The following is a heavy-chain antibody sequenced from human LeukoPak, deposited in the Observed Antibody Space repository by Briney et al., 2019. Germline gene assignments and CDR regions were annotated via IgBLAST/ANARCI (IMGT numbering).Heavy chain of an antibody. D-gene: IGHD2-15*01. V-gene: IGHV1-69*13. CDR1: GGTFSSYA. J-gene: IGHJ4*02. CDR3: AKGDCSGGSCYSPFDY. CDR2: IIPIFGTA. Sequence: ASVKVSCKASGGTFSSYAISWVRQAPGQGLEWMGGIIPIFGTANYAQKFQGRVTITADESTSTAYMELSSLRSGDTAVYYCAKGDCSGGSCYSPFDYWGQGTLVTVSS.